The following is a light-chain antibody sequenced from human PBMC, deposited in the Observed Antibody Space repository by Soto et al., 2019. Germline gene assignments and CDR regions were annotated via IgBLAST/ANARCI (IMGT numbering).Light chain of an antibody. CDR1: QSISSW. Sequence: DIQMTQSPSTLSASVGDRVTITCRASQSISSWLAWYQQKPGKAPKLLIYDASSLESGVPSRFSGSGSGTEFTLTIGSLQPDDFAIYYCQQYNSYPWTFGQGTKVDIK. CDR3: QQYNSYPWT. V-gene: IGKV1-5*01. CDR2: DAS. J-gene: IGKJ1*01.